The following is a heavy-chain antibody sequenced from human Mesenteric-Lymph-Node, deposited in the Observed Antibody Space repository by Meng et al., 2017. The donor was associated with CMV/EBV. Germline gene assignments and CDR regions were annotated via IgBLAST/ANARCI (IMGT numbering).Heavy chain of an antibody. J-gene: IGHJ5*02. CDR2: IIPILGIA. Sequence: SGGTFSSYAISWVRQAPGQGLEWMGGIIPILGIANYAQKFQGRVTITADKSTSTAYMELSSLRSEDTAVYYCAMYSSSWYLGRTSFDPWGQGTLVTVSS. CDR3: AMYSSSWYLGRTSFDP. V-gene: IGHV1-69*10. CDR1: GGTFSSYA. D-gene: IGHD6-13*01.